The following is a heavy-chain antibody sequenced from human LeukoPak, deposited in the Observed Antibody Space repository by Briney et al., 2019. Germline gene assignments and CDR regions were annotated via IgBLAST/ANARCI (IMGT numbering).Heavy chain of an antibody. V-gene: IGHV3-23*01. J-gene: IGHJ4*02. CDR1: GFTIPSFA. CDR2: ISTSGATT. D-gene: IGHD3-22*01. CDR3: ARTVTYYYDSSGYYSPPFYYFDY. Sequence: PGGSLRLSCAVSGFTIPSFAMTWVRQAPGRGLEWVSIISTSGATTYYADSVRGRFTISRDNSKNTLYLQMNSLRAEDTAVYYCARTVTYYYDSSGYYSPPFYYFDYWGQGTLVTVSS.